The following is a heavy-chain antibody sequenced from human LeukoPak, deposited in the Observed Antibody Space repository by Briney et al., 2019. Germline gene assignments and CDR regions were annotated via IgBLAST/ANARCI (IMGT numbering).Heavy chain of an antibody. CDR2: IIPILGIA. D-gene: IGHD4-11*01. CDR3: ARAKDYSNYGVYFDY. V-gene: IGHV1-69*04. Sequence: ASVKVSCKASGGTFSSYAISWVRQAPGQGLEWMGRIIPILGIANYAQKFQGRVTITADKSTSTAHMELSSLRSEDTAVYYCARAKDYSNYGVYFDYWGQGTLVTVSS. J-gene: IGHJ4*02. CDR1: GGTFSSYA.